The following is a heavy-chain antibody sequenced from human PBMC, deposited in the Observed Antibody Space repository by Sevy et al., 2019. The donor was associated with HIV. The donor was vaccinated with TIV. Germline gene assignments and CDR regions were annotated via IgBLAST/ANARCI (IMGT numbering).Heavy chain of an antibody. D-gene: IGHD3-16*01. J-gene: IGHJ4*02. CDR3: AHETFGRFES. CDR1: GFTFSANW. V-gene: IGHV3-7*01. CDR2: IKADGSDK. Sequence: GGSLRLSCAASGFTFSANWMNWVRQAPGKGLEWVANIKADGSDKNYVDSVEGRLTISRDNAKNLLFLQMNSLRVEDTAVYYCAHETFGRFESWGQGTLVTVSS.